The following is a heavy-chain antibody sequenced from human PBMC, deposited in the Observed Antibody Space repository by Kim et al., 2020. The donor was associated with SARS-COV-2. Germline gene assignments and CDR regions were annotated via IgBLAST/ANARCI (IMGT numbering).Heavy chain of an antibody. V-gene: IGHV3-21*04. D-gene: IGHD6-13*01. J-gene: IGHJ6*02. CDR2: ISSSSSYI. CDR1: GFTFSSYS. CDR3: ARPIAAADYYYYYYGMDV. Sequence: GGSLRLSCAASGFTFSSYSMNWVRQAPGKGLEWVSSISSSSSYIYYADSVKGRFTISRDNAKNSLYLQMNSLRAEDTAVYYCARPIAAADYYYYYYGMDVWGQGTTVTVSS.